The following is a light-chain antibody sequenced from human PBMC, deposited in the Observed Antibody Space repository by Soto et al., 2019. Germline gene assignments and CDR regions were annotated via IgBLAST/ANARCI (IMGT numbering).Light chain of an antibody. CDR3: QHSYVTPWT. Sequence: DIQVTQSPSSLSASVGDRVTITCRASQFIDDFLNWFQQRPGKAPKLLIYAASSLQSGVPSRFSGSASATDFTLTITNLQPEDFATYYCQHSYVTPWTFGQGTKVEIK. V-gene: IGKV1-39*01. J-gene: IGKJ1*01. CDR2: AAS. CDR1: QFIDDF.